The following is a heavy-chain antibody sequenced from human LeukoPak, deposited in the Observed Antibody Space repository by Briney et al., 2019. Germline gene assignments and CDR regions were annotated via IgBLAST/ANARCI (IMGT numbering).Heavy chain of an antibody. Sequence: SESLSLTCTVSGCSISSSSYYWGWLRQPPGKGLEWIGSIYYSGSTYYNPSLKSRVTISVDTTKNQFSLKLSSVTAADTAVYYCARHVRNNFSRDFDIWGQGTMVTVSS. CDR3: ARHVRNNFSRDFDI. V-gene: IGHV4-39*01. CDR2: IYYSGST. J-gene: IGHJ3*02. D-gene: IGHD1-14*01. CDR1: GCSISSSSYY.